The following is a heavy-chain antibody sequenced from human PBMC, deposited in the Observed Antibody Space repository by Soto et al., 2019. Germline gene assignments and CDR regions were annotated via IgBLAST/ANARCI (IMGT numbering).Heavy chain of an antibody. D-gene: IGHD6-13*01. CDR1: GFTFSSYA. CDR2: ISYDGSNK. V-gene: IGHV3-30-3*01. Sequence: QVQLVESGGGVVQPGRSLRLSCAASGFTFSSYAMHWVRQAPGKGLEWVAVISYDGSNKYYADSVKGRFTISRDNSKNTLYLQMNSLRAEDTAVYYCARADSSSWTSYYYYGMDVW. J-gene: IGHJ6*01. CDR3: ARADSSSWTSYYYYGMDV.